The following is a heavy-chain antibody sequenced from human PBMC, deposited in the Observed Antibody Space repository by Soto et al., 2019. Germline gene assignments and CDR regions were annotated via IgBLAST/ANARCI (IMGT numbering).Heavy chain of an antibody. Sequence: QVQLQESSPGLVKPSQTLSLTCTVSGASISSGGYYWSWIRQHPGKGLEWIGYIYYSGSTYYNPSLKSRVTISVDTSKNQFSLKLSSVTAADTAVYYCAREWRDYYFDYWGQGTLVTVSS. CDR1: GASISSGGYY. V-gene: IGHV4-31*03. CDR3: AREWRDYYFDY. CDR2: IYYSGST. J-gene: IGHJ4*02.